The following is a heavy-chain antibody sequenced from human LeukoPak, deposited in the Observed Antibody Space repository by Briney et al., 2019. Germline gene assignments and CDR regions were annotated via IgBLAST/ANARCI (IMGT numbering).Heavy chain of an antibody. CDR1: GFTFSTYS. Sequence: GGSLRLSCAASGFTFSTYSLNWVRQAPGKGLEWVSSISGRSNYIYYAESVQGRFTISRDNAKNSLYLQMNSLRAEDTAVYYCAKALLRYFDWEFDYWGQGTLVTVSS. V-gene: IGHV3-21*04. D-gene: IGHD3-9*01. CDR3: AKALLRYFDWEFDY. J-gene: IGHJ4*01. CDR2: ISGRSNYI.